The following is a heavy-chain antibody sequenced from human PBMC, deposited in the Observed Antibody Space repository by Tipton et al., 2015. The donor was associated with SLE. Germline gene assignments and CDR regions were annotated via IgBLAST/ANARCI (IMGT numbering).Heavy chain of an antibody. CDR1: GYTFTSYV. CDR3: ASLATVTSFYYGLDV. J-gene: IGHJ6*02. Sequence: QSGAEVKKPGASVKVSCKASGYTFTSYVIHWVRQAPGQKLEWMGWINVGNGNTKYSQSFQGRVTITRDTSASTTYLELSSLRSEDTAVYYCASLATVTSFYYGLDVWGQGTTVTVSS. D-gene: IGHD4-17*01. CDR2: INVGNGNT. V-gene: IGHV1-3*01.